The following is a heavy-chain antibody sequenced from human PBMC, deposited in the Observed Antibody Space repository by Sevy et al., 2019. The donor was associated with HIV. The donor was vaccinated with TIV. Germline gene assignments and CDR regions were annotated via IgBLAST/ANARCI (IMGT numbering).Heavy chain of an antibody. D-gene: IGHD3-9*01. V-gene: IGHV3-49*03. Sequence: GGSLRLSCTTSGFTFDDYAMSWFRQAPGKGLEWVAFITRNSYEAYGGTTEYAASVTGRFIISRDDSKSIAYLQMNSLRTEDTAVYHCTRGLVTADTPEYFFDYWGQGTLVTVSS. CDR3: TRGLVTADTPEYFFDY. CDR1: GFTFDDYA. J-gene: IGHJ4*02. CDR2: ITRNSYEAYGGTT.